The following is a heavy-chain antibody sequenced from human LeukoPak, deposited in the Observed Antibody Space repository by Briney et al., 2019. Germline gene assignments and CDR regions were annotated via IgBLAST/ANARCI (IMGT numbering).Heavy chain of an antibody. Sequence: PGGSLRLSCAASGFTFSSYAMSWVRQAPGKGLEWVSAISGSGGSSYYADSVKGRFTISRDNSKNTLYLQMNSLRAEDTAVYYCAKDVWMSMVTTGYDCWGRGTLVTVSS. CDR1: GFTFSSYA. J-gene: IGHJ4*02. CDR3: AKDVWMSMVTTGYDC. D-gene: IGHD4-17*01. CDR2: ISGSGGSS. V-gene: IGHV3-23*01.